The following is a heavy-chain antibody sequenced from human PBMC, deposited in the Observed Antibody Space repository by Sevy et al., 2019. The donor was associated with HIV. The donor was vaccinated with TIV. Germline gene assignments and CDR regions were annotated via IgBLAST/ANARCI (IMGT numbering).Heavy chain of an antibody. CDR1: GFTFSSYA. D-gene: IGHD3-10*01. Sequence: GGSLRRSCAASGFTFSSYAMSWVRQAPGKGLEWVSAISGSGGSTYYADSVKGRFTISRDNSKNTLYLQMNSLRAEDTAVYYCAKLILSYGSGSYAFDYWGQGPLVTVSS. CDR3: AKLILSYGSGSYAFDY. V-gene: IGHV3-23*01. J-gene: IGHJ4*02. CDR2: ISGSGGST.